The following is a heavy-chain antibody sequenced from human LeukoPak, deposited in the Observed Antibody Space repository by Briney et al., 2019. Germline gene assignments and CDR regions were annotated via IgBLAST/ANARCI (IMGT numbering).Heavy chain of an antibody. J-gene: IGHJ4*02. CDR2: IKQDESEK. D-gene: IGHD6-13*01. Sequence: GGSLRLSCAASGFTFSSYWMSWVRQAPGKGLGWVANIKQDESEKYYVDSVKGRFTISRDNAKNSLYLQMNSLRAEDTAIYYCARDWITYSTRWYVSAFDYWGQGTLVTVSS. CDR1: GFTFSSYW. CDR3: ARDWITYSTRWYVSAFDY. V-gene: IGHV3-7*01.